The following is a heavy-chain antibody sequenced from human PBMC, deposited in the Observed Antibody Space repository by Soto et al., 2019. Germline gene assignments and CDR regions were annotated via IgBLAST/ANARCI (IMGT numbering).Heavy chain of an antibody. CDR1: GYTFTSYD. Sequence: ASVKVSCKASGYTFTSYDINWVRQATGQGLEWMGWMNPNSGNTGYAQKFQGRVTMTRNTSISTAYMELSSLRSEDTAVYYCARVGYYYDSSGYFLSFDYWGQGTLVTVSS. CDR2: MNPNSGNT. D-gene: IGHD3-22*01. J-gene: IGHJ4*02. V-gene: IGHV1-8*01. CDR3: ARVGYYYDSSGYFLSFDY.